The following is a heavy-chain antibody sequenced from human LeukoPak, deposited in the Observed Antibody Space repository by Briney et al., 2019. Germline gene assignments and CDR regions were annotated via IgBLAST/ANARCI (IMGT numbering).Heavy chain of an antibody. V-gene: IGHV1-69*06. CDR2: IIPIFGTA. J-gene: IGHJ6*04. CDR1: GGTFSSYA. D-gene: IGHD2-15*01. Sequence: GASVKVSCKASGGTFSSYAISWVRQAPGQGLEWMGGIIPIFGTANYAQKFQGRVTITADKSTSTAYMELSSLRSEDTAVYYCARRFRGELLLRDYYYGMDVWGKGTTVTVSS. CDR3: ARRFRGELLLRDYYYGMDV.